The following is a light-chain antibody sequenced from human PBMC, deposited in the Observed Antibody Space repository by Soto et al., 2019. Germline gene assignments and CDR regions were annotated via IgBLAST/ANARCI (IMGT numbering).Light chain of an antibody. Sequence: ETLMTHSPGTLSVSPGERVTLSCRASQSSSSNLAWYQQKPGQAPRLLIHSASTRAAGIPARFSGSGSGTEFTLTISSLQSEDSAVYYCQQYKNWPWTFGQGTKVDIK. V-gene: IGKV3-15*01. CDR1: QSSSSN. J-gene: IGKJ1*01. CDR3: QQYKNWPWT. CDR2: SAS.